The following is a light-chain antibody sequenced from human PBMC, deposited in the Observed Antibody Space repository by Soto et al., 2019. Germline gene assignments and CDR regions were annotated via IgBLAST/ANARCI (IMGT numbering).Light chain of an antibody. CDR1: QSLNRRY. CDR2: DAS. CDR3: QHYGSSWT. Sequence: EILLTQSPGTLSLSPGERATLSCRASQSLNRRYLAWYQQKPGQAPRLLIYDASRRATDIPDRFSGSGSGTDFTLTISRLEPEDFAVYYCQHYGSSWTFGQGTKVDIK. J-gene: IGKJ1*01. V-gene: IGKV3-20*01.